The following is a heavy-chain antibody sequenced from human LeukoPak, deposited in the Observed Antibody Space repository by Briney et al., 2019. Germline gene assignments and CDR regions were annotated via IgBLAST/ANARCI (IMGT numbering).Heavy chain of an antibody. J-gene: IGHJ5*02. CDR3: ARVVIVVVPAAFMFDP. Sequence: GASVKVSCKASGYTFTGYYMHWVRQAPGQGLEWMGWINPNSGGTNYARKFQGRVTMTRDTSISTAYMELSRLRSDDTAVYYCARVVIVVVPAAFMFDPWGQGTLVTVSS. V-gene: IGHV1-2*02. CDR2: INPNSGGT. D-gene: IGHD2-2*01. CDR1: GYTFTGYY.